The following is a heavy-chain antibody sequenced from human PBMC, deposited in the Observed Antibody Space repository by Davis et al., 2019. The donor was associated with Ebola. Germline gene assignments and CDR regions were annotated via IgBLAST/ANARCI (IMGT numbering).Heavy chain of an antibody. J-gene: IGHJ3*02. Sequence: GESLKISCSDSEFTFSDYVHWVRQAPGKGLEYVSSVSGDGGSTFYADSVKGRFNISRDNSENTLYLQMSSLRVEDTAMYYCMKQYCSSTSCYTGGFDIWGQGTMVTVSS. CDR2: VSGDGGST. CDR3: MKQYCSSTSCYTGGFDI. CDR1: EFTFSDY. D-gene: IGHD2-2*02. V-gene: IGHV3-64D*06.